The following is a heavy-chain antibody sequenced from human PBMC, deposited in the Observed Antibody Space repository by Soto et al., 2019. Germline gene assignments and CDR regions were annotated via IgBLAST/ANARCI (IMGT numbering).Heavy chain of an antibody. CDR3: AGGGGWNLVY. CDR2: IKQDGSEK. V-gene: IGHV3-7*01. CDR1: GSSLNNYW. D-gene: IGHD6-19*01. J-gene: IGHJ4*02. Sequence: EVRLVESGGGLVQPGGSLRLSCGASGSSLNNYWINWVRQAPGKGLEWVANIKQDGSEKYYVDSVKGRFTISRDNAKTSVYLQLNSLRAEDTAVYYCAGGGGWNLVYWGQGTLVTVSS.